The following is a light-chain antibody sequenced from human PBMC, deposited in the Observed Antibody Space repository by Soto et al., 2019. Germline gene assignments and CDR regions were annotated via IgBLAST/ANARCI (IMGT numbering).Light chain of an antibody. J-gene: IGKJ5*01. CDR1: QAVNTR. Sequence: EIVLTQSPATLSSFPGDRVTLSCRASQAVNTRLAWYQHKPGQAPRLLIYLTSNRAAGIPARFSGSGSGTDFTLTISDVEPEDFAVYFCQQYSDLPMTFGQGTRLEI. CDR2: LTS. CDR3: QQYSDLPMT. V-gene: IGKV3D-11*03.